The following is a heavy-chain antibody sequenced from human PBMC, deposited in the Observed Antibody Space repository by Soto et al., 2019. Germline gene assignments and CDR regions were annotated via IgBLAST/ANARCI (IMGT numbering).Heavy chain of an antibody. CDR3: ARVRIVGAREIDF. CDR2: ISGYNGDI. D-gene: IGHD1-26*01. V-gene: IGHV1-18*04. CDR1: GYTFNRHG. Sequence: QVHLVQSGGEVKKPGASVKVSCKASGYTFNRHGITWVRQAPGQGLEWMGWISGYNGDINYEQKFQGRVTLSSDTLTSTVYLELKSLRVDATAVYYCARVRIVGAREIDFWGQGTLVTVSS. J-gene: IGHJ4*02.